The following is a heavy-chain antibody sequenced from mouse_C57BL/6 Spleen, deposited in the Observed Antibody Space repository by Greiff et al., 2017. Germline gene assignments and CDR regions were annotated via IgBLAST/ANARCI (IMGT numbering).Heavy chain of an antibody. CDR3: THYSNYRGAY. CDR2: IDPETGGT. Sequence: VHLVESGAELVRPGASVTLSCKASGYTFTDYEMHWVKQTPVHGLEWIGAIDPETGGTAYNQKFKGKAILTADKSSSTAYMELRSLTSEDSAVYYCTHYSNYRGAYWGQGTLVTVSA. V-gene: IGHV1-15*01. CDR1: GYTFTDYE. J-gene: IGHJ3*01. D-gene: IGHD2-5*01.